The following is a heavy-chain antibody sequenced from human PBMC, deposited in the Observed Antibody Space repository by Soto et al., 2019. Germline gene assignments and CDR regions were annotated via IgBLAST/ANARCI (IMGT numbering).Heavy chain of an antibody. CDR2: TRNKAASYTT. CDR1: GFSFSDHY. D-gene: IGHD3-22*01. V-gene: IGHV3-72*01. CDR3: ARVGIGSSGFDTGLDN. J-gene: IGHJ4*02. Sequence: EVQLVESGGGLVQPGGSLRLSCAASGFSFSDHYMDWVRQAPGKGLEWVGRTRNKAASYTTEYAASVKGRFTISRDDSKISLYLQMNSAKTEDTAVYSCARVGIGSSGFDTGLDNWCQGTLVTVPS.